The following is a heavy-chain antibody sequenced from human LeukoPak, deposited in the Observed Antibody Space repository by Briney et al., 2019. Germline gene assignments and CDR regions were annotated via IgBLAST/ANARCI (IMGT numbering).Heavy chain of an antibody. J-gene: IGHJ4*02. Sequence: PGGSLRLSCSASGFTFKKYAMHWVRRAPGKGLEYVSAINSNGGRTYYADSVQGRFTISRDNSKNTLFLQMSSLRVEDTAVYYCVKDLYYDNSGYYSGAFDYWGQGTLVTVSS. V-gene: IGHV3-64D*06. CDR1: GFTFKKYA. CDR2: INSNGGRT. D-gene: IGHD3-22*01. CDR3: VKDLYYDNSGYYSGAFDY.